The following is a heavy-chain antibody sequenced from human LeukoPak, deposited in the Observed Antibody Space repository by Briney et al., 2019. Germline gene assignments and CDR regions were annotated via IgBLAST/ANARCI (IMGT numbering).Heavy chain of an antibody. V-gene: IGHV3-48*03. D-gene: IGHD2/OR15-2a*01. CDR1: GFTFSNYE. J-gene: IGHJ4*02. CDR3: ARGGSFVEY. CDR2: ISSGGSTV. Sequence: GGSLRLSCAASGFTFSNYEMHWVRRAPGKGLEWVSYISSGGSTVYYADSVKGRFTVSRDNAKNSLYLQVSSLRAEDTAVYYCARGGSFVEYWGQGTLVTVSS.